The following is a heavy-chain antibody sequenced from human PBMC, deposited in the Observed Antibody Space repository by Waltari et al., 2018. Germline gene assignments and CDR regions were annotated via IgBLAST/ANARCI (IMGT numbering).Heavy chain of an antibody. V-gene: IGHV4-38-2*02. CDR2: IYHSGST. CDR3: ARDLGDGYNPHAFDI. CDR1: GYSISSGYY. Sequence: QVQLQESGPGLVKPSETLSLTCTVSGYSISSGYYWGWIRQPPGKGLEWIGSIYHSGSTYYNPSLKSRVTISVDTSKNQFSLKLSSVTAADTAVYYCARDLGDGYNPHAFDIWGQGTMVTVSS. J-gene: IGHJ3*02. D-gene: IGHD5-12*01.